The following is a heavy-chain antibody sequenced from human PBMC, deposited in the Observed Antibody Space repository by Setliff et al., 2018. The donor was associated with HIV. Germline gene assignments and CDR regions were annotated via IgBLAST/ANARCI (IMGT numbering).Heavy chain of an antibody. D-gene: IGHD3-3*01. V-gene: IGHV4-38-2*02. CDR1: GFSISSGHY. J-gene: IGHJ5*02. Sequence: SETLSLTCAVSGFSISSGHYWGWIRQPPGKGLEWMGSIYHSGSTYHNPSLQSRVTISVHTSKNQFSLKLSSVTAADTAVYYCARESASTIFGVVIPSWFDPWGQGILVTVSS. CDR2: IYHSGST. CDR3: ARESASTIFGVVIPSWFDP.